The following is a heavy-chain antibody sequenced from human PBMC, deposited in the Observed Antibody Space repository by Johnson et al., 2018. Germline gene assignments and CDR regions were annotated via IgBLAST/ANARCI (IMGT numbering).Heavy chain of an antibody. D-gene: IGHD5-12*01. CDR1: GFTFSYFG. Sequence: QVQLVESGGGVVQPGRSLRLSCGTSGFTFSYFGMHWVRQAPGKGLEWVAVIYFDGSEKYYADSVKGRFTISRDNSRKTVILQMNSLRVEDTGIYYCAKEQNCGHEDFIDYWGQGTLVTVSS. CDR2: IYFDGSEK. J-gene: IGHJ4*02. V-gene: IGHV3-33*06. CDR3: AKEQNCGHEDFIDY.